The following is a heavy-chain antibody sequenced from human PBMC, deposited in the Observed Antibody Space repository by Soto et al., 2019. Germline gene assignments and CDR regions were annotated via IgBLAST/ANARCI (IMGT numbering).Heavy chain of an antibody. CDR2: ISYDGSNK. CDR3: AKDRGDQWRGIRSGRGYYYMDV. Sequence: GGSLRLSCAASGFTFSSYGMHRVRQAPGKGLEWVAVISYDGSNKYYADSVKGRFTISRDNSKNTLYLQMNSLRAEDTAVYYCAKDRGDQWRGIRSGRGYYYMDVWGKGTTVTVSS. J-gene: IGHJ6*03. D-gene: IGHD6-19*01. V-gene: IGHV3-30*18. CDR1: GFTFSSYG.